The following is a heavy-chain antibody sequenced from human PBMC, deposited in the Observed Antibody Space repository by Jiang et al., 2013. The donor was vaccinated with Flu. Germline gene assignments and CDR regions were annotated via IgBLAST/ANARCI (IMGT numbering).Heavy chain of an antibody. D-gene: IGHD1-26*01. V-gene: IGHV5-51*01. Sequence: EWMGIIYPGDSDTRYSPSFQGQVTISADKSISTAYLQWSSLKASDTAMYYCAAQIVGDTGFDYWGQGTLVTVSS. CDR2: IYPGDSDT. J-gene: IGHJ4*02. CDR3: AAQIVGDTGFDY.